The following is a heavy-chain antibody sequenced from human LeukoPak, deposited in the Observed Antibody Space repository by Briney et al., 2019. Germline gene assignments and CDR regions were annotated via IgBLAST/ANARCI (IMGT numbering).Heavy chain of an antibody. CDR3: GRAGGYSRTTDY. V-gene: IGHV1-8*01. D-gene: IGHD6-13*01. CDR1: GYTFTSYD. J-gene: IGHJ4*02. CDR2: MNPNSGNK. Sequence: ASVKVSCKASGYTFTSYDINWVRQATGQGLEWMGWMNPNSGNKGYAQKFQGRVTMTRNTSTSTAYMELSSLRSEDTAVYYCGRAGGYSRTTDYWGQGTLVTVSS.